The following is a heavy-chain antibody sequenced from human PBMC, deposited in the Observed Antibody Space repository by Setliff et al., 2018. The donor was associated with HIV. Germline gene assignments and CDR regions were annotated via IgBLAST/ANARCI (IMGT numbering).Heavy chain of an antibody. D-gene: IGHD3-10*01. V-gene: IGHV4-4*07. J-gene: IGHJ5*02. CDR2: LYPSGST. CDR3: ARYYGSGTYHRWFDP. Sequence: KTSETLSLTCSVSGGSMSPYYWSWIRQPAGKGLEWIGRLYPSGSTIYNPSLRSRVTLSVDTSKNQFSLKLSSVTAADTAVYYCARYYGSGTYHRWFDPWGQGTPVTVSS. CDR1: GGSMSPYY.